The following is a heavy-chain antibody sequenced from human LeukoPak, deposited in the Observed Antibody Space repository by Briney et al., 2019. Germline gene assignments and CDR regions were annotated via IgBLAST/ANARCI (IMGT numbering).Heavy chain of an antibody. CDR1: GFIFSNYW. V-gene: IGHV3-74*01. D-gene: IGHD3-22*01. CDR2: VTGEGSS. J-gene: IGHJ5*02. CDR3: VRESSGYAS. Sequence: GGSLRLSCAASGFIFSNYWMHWVRQHPGKEPVWVARVTGEGSSIYADSVKGRFTISSDNAKNRVSLQMNSLRVEDTGVYYCVRESSGYASWGQGTLVTVSS.